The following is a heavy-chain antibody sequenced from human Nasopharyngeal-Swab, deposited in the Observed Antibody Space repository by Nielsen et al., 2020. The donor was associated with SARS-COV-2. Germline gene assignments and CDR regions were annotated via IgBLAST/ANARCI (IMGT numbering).Heavy chain of an antibody. Sequence: GGSLRLSCAASGFTFDDYAMHWVRQVPGEGLVWVSRINTDGRRTNYAESVKGRFTISRDNVKNMLYLQMNNLRPEDTAVYYCARDLGGFGGYWGQGTLATVSS. CDR3: ARDLGGFGGY. CDR1: GFTFDDYA. J-gene: IGHJ4*02. CDR2: INTDGRRT. V-gene: IGHV3-74*01. D-gene: IGHD4-23*01.